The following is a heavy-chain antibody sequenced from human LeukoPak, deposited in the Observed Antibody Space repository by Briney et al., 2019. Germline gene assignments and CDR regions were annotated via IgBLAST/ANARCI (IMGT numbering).Heavy chain of an antibody. J-gene: IGHJ5*02. V-gene: IGHV1-46*03. D-gene: IGHD2-2*01. CDR2: INPSGGST. CDR3: AREGGYCSSTSCYGWFDP. CDR1: GYTFTSYF. Sequence: ASVKVSCKASGYTFTSYFMHWVRQAPGQGLEWMGIINPSGGSTSYAQKFQGRVTMTRDTSTSTVYMELSSLRSEDTAVYYCAREGGYCSSTSCYGWFDPWGQGTLVNVSS.